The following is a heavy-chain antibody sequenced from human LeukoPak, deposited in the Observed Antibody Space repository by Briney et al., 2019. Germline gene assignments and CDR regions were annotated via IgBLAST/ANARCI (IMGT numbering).Heavy chain of an antibody. CDR1: GYTFTDYY. Sequence: GASVKVSCKASGYTFTDYYMHWVRQAPGQGLEWMGWINPNSGVTTFAQKFQGRVTMTRNTSISTAYMELSSLRSEDTAVYYCARGFPPSSWYGGGSPVDYWGQGTLVTVSS. CDR3: ARGFPPSSWYGGGSPVDY. J-gene: IGHJ4*02. D-gene: IGHD6-13*01. CDR2: INPNSGVT. V-gene: IGHV1-2*02.